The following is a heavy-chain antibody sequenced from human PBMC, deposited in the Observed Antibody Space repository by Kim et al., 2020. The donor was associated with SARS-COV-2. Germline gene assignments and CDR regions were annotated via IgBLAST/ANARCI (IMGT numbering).Heavy chain of an antibody. Sequence: ASVKVSCKASGYTFTSYAMNWVRQAPGQGLEWMGWINTNTGDPQYAQGFPGRFAFSWDTSVSTAYLKISSLKAEDTAVYYCARDVVVGYSCSWYYFDYWGQGTLVTVSS. CDR2: INTNTGDP. D-gene: IGHD6-13*01. CDR1: GYTFTSYA. J-gene: IGHJ4*02. V-gene: IGHV7-4-1*02. CDR3: ARDVVVGYSCSWYYFDY.